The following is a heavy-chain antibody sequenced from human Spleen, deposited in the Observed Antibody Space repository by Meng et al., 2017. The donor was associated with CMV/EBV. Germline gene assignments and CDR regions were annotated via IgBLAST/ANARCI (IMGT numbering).Heavy chain of an antibody. D-gene: IGHD2-15*01. CDR2: IIPNSGGS. CDR1: GYSFSDYY. V-gene: IGHV1-2*02. Sequence: ASVKVSCKASGYSFSDYYMHWVRQAPGQGLEWMGWIIPNSGGSNYAQKCHGRVTMTRDTSIGTAYMELTSLRPDDTAVYYCARVFCSGGTCFDAFDIWGQGTLVTVSS. CDR3: ARVFCSGGTCFDAFDI. J-gene: IGHJ3*02.